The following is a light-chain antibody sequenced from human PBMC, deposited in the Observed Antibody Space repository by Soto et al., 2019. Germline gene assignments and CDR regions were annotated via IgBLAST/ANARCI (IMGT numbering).Light chain of an antibody. CDR1: QSVDSY. V-gene: IGKV3-11*01. CDR3: QQRRNWPLT. Sequence: EIVLTQSPATLSLFPGERATISCRASQSVDSYLAWYQQKPGQAPRLLIYDASNRATGIPSRFSGGGSGTDFTLTISSLEPEDFAVYYCQQRRNWPLTFGEGTKVEIK. CDR2: DAS. J-gene: IGKJ4*02.